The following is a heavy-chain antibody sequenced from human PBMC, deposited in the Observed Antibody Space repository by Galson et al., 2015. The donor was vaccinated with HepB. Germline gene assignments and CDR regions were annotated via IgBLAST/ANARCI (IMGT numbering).Heavy chain of an antibody. CDR1: GFTFSSYT. V-gene: IGHV3-48*01. J-gene: IGHJ4*02. CDR3: VRGAPYSYGLGVDY. D-gene: IGHD5-18*01. Sequence: SLRLSCAASGFTFSSYTMNWVRQTPGKGLEWVSYISTSSSTIYYADSVKGRFTISRDNAKNSLYLQMNSLRAEDTAVYYCVRGAPYSYGLGVDYWGQGTLVTVSS. CDR2: ISTSSSTI.